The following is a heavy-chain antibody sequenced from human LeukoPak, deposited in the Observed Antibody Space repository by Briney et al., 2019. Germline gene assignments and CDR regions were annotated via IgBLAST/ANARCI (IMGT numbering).Heavy chain of an antibody. V-gene: IGHV4-30-4*08. D-gene: IGHD3-22*01. CDR2: IYYSGST. J-gene: IGHJ4*02. CDR1: GGSISSSYY. Sequence: SETLSLTCTVTGGSISSSYYWGWIRQPPGKGLEWIGYIYYSGSTYYNPSLKSRVTISVDTSKNQFSLKLSSVTAADTAVYYCAGSVHDYYDSSGYFMYYFDYWGQGTLVTVSS. CDR3: AGSVHDYYDSSGYFMYYFDY.